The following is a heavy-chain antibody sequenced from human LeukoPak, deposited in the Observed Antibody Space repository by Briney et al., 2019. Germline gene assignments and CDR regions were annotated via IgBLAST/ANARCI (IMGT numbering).Heavy chain of an antibody. V-gene: IGHV3-21*01. Sequence: GGSLRLSCAASGFTFSSYSMTWVRQAPGKGLEWVSSISSSSSYIYYADSVKGRFTISRDNAKNSLYLQMNSLRAEDTAVYYRARGGVVVTHVSYYFDYWGQGTLVTVSS. D-gene: IGHD3-22*01. CDR2: ISSSSSYI. CDR1: GFTFSSYS. CDR3: ARGGVVVTHVSYYFDY. J-gene: IGHJ4*02.